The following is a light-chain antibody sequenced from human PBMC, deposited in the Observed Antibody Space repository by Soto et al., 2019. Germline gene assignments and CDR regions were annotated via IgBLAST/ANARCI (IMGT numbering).Light chain of an antibody. J-gene: IGKJ4*01. CDR1: QSVSSSY. CDR2: GAS. Sequence: EIVLTQSPGTLSLSPGERATLSCRASQSVSSSYLAWYQQKPGQAPRLLIYGASSRATGIPDRFSGSGSGTDFTLPISRLEPEDFAVYYCQQYGSTPTFGGGTQVEIK. V-gene: IGKV3-20*01. CDR3: QQYGSTPT.